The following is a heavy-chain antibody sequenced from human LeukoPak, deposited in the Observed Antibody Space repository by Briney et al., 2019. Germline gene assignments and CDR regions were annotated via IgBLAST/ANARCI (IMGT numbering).Heavy chain of an antibody. CDR2: ISYDGSNK. J-gene: IGHJ4*02. CDR3: AKGWGSLDY. D-gene: IGHD3-16*01. CDR1: AFTFSRSG. V-gene: IGHV3-30*18. Sequence: GGSLRLSCAASAFTFSRSGMHWVRQAPGKGLEWVAVISYDGSNKYYADSVKGRFTISRDNSKNTLYLQMTSLRAEDTAVYYCAKGWGSLDYWGQGTLVTVSS.